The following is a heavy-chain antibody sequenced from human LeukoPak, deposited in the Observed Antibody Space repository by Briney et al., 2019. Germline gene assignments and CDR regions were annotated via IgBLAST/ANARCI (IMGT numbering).Heavy chain of an antibody. CDR1: GFTFSSYA. CDR3: AIYYDILTGYYFY. D-gene: IGHD3-9*01. CDR2: ISGSGGST. Sequence: GGSLRLSCAASGFTFSSYAMSWVRQAPGKGLEWVSAISGSGGSTYYADSVKGRFTISRDNSKNTLYLQMNSLRAEDTAVYYYAIYYDILTGYYFYWGQGTLVTVSS. J-gene: IGHJ4*02. V-gene: IGHV3-23*01.